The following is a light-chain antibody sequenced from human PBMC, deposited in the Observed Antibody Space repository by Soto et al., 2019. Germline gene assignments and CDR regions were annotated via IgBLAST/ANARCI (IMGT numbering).Light chain of an antibody. Sequence: QSALTQPASVSGSPGQSITVSCTGTSSDVGGYNYVSWYLQHPGKAPKLMIYDVINRPSGVSNRFSGSKSGNTASLTISGLQAEDEADYYCSSYTSSSTYVFGTGTKVTVL. V-gene: IGLV2-14*01. CDR3: SSYTSSSTYV. CDR1: SSDVGGYNY. J-gene: IGLJ1*01. CDR2: DVI.